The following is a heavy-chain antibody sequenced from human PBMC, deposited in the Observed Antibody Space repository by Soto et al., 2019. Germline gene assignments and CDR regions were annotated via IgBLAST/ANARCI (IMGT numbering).Heavy chain of an antibody. CDR3: AKALYGSGWYYSDY. J-gene: IGHJ4*02. CDR1: GFTFSKYA. Sequence: EGSLRLSCAASGFTFSKYAMNWVRQAPGKGLEWVSGISGSGDSTYYADSVKGRFTISRDNSKNTLYLRMNSLRVDDTAIYYCAKALYGSGWYYSDYQGQATRDTVSS. V-gene: IGHV3-23*01. D-gene: IGHD6-19*01. CDR2: ISGSGDST.